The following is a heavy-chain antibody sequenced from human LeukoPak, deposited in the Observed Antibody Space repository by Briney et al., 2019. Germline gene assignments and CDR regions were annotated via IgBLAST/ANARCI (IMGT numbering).Heavy chain of an antibody. D-gene: IGHD5-18*01. CDR2: IIPILGIA. V-gene: IGHV1-69*04. J-gene: IGHJ3*02. Sequence: SVKVSCKASGGTFSSYTISWVRQAPGQGLEWMGRIIPILGIANYAQKFQGRVTITADKSTSTAYMELSSLRSEDTAVYYCARDRGYSYGYDAFDIWGQGTMVTVSS. CDR1: GGTFSSYT. CDR3: ARDRGYSYGYDAFDI.